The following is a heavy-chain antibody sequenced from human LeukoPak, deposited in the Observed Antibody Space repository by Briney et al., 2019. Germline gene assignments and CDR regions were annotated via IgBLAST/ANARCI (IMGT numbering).Heavy chain of an antibody. V-gene: IGHV4-4*02. D-gene: IGHD6-13*01. Sequence: SETLSLTCAVSGGSISSSNWWSWVRQPPGKGLEWIGEIYHSGSTNYNPSLKSRVTISVDKSKNQFSLKLSSVTAADTAVYYCARDRAQQYSSSWCDYWGQGTLVTVSS. CDR2: IYHSGST. CDR1: GGSISSSNW. J-gene: IGHJ4*02. CDR3: ARDRAQQYSSSWCDY.